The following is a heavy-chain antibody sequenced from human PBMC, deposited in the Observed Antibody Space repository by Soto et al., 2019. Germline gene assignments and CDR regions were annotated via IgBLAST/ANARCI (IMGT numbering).Heavy chain of an antibody. CDR1: GDSIRPYY. CDR3: ARVTYDSFTAHSYYIDY. V-gene: IGHV4-59*01. D-gene: IGHD3-9*01. Sequence: SETLSLTCTVSGDSIRPYYWTWIRQPPGKGLEWIGYVYYSGSVNYKSSLKSRVTMSVDTSKNQFSLRLNSVTAADTAVYYCARVTYDSFTAHSYYIDYWGQGTLVTVSS. CDR2: VYYSGSV. J-gene: IGHJ4*02.